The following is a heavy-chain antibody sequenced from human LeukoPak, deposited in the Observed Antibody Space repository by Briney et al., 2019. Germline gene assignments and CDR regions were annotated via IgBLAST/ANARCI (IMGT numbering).Heavy chain of an antibody. CDR2: ISGGGDST. J-gene: IGHJ4*02. D-gene: IGHD6-13*01. V-gene: IGHV3-23*01. CDR1: GFPFNYYA. Sequence: PAGSLRLSCAASGFPFNYYAMTWVRQAPGMGLEWVSAISGGGDSTYYADSVKGRFTISRDNSKNTLYLQLNTLRADDTAIYYCAKANRYIRSWYDYWGQGILVTVSS. CDR3: AKANRYIRSWYDY.